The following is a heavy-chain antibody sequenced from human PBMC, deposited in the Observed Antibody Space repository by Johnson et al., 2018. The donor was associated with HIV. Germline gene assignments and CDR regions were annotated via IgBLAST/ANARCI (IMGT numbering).Heavy chain of an antibody. J-gene: IGHJ3*02. CDR2: ISYAGSPK. D-gene: IGHD1-26*01. CDR1: GFTFSSYA. Sequence: QVQLVESGGGVVQPGRSLRLSCAASGFTFSSYAMHWVRPAPGKGLEWVAVISYAGSPKYSADSVKGRSAISRDNSKNTFYLQMNTVRAEDTAVYYCARERGAFDIWGQGTMVTVSS. CDR3: ARERGAFDI. V-gene: IGHV3-30*09.